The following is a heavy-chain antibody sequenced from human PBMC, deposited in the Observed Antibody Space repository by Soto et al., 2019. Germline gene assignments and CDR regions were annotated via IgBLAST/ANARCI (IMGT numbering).Heavy chain of an antibody. J-gene: IGHJ4*02. CDR3: ARGSGYDSPFDY. D-gene: IGHD5-12*01. V-gene: IGHV4-59*01. CDR2: IYYSGST. Sequence: QVQLQESGPGLVKPSETLSLTCTVSGGSISSYYWSWIRQPPGKGLEWIGYIYYSGSTNYNPSHKSRVTISVDTSKNQFSLKLSSVTAADTAVYYCARGSGYDSPFDYWGQGTLVTVSS. CDR1: GGSISSYY.